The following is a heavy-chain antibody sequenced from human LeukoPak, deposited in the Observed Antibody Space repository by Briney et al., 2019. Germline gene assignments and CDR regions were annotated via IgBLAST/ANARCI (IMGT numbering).Heavy chain of an antibody. CDR3: ARADLTGGFSDY. V-gene: IGHV1-8*01. CDR2: MNPNSGNT. Sequence: ASVKVSCKASGYTFTSYDINWVRQATGQGLEWMGWMNPNSGNTGYAQKSQGRVTMTRNTSISTAYMELSSLRSEDTAVYYCARADLTGGFSDYWGQGTLVTVSS. CDR1: GYTFTSYD. D-gene: IGHD2-8*02. J-gene: IGHJ4*02.